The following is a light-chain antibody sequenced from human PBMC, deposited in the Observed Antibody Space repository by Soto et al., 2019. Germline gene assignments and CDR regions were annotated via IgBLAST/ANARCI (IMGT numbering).Light chain of an antibody. CDR2: AAS. V-gene: IGKV1-39*01. CDR1: QSISTY. Sequence: DIRMTQSPSTLSSSFLDRFTITCLASQSISTYLNWYQQKPGKAPKLLIYAASSLESGVPSRFTGSGSGTDFTLTISSLQPEDFATYFCHQTYITPWMFGQGTKVDIK. CDR3: HQTYITPWM. J-gene: IGKJ1*01.